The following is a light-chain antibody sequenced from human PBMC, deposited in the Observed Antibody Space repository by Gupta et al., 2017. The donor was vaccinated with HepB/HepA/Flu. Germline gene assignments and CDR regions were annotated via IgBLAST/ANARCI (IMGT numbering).Light chain of an antibody. CDR1: QSVSGSY. CDR3: QQYGSEPWT. V-gene: IGKV3-20*01. Sequence: EIVLTQSPGTLSLSPGERATLSCRASQSVSGSYLAWYQQKPGQAPRLLMYGGSSRATDIPDRFSGSGSGTDFTLTISRLEPEDFAMDDCQQYGSEPWTFGQGTKVEIK. J-gene: IGKJ1*01. CDR2: GGS.